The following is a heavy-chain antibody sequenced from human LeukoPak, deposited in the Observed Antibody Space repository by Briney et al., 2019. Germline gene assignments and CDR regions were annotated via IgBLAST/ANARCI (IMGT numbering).Heavy chain of an antibody. CDR2: ISGSGGST. Sequence: PGGSLRLSCAASGFTFSSYAMSWVRQAPGKGLERVSAISGSGGSTYYADSVKGRFTISRDNSKNTLYLQMNSLRAEDTAVYYCAKAQAAFDAFDIWGQGTMVTVSS. D-gene: IGHD6-25*01. J-gene: IGHJ3*02. V-gene: IGHV3-23*01. CDR1: GFTFSSYA. CDR3: AKAQAAFDAFDI.